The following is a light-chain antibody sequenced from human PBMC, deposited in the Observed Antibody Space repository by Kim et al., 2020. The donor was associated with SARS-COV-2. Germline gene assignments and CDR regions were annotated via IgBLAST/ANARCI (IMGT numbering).Light chain of an antibody. CDR2: GAS. CDR3: HHYGSSPQT. V-gene: IGKV3-20*01. J-gene: IGKJ1*01. Sequence: EIVLTQSPGTLSLSPGERATLSCRASQSVSSTYLGWYQQKPGQAPRLLIYGASNRATGTPDRFSGSGSGTDFSLTISRLEPEDFAVYYCHHYGSSPQTFGQGTKVDIK. CDR1: QSVSSTY.